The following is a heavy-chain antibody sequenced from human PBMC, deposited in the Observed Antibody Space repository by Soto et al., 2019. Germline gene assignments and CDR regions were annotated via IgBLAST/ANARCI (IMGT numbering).Heavy chain of an antibody. CDR3: ARHVDYVLYGDYSLAAFDI. CDR2: IYPGDSDT. J-gene: IGHJ3*02. V-gene: IGHV5-51*01. Sequence: GESLKISCKGSGYSFTSYWIGWVRQMPGKGLEWMGIIYPGDSDTRYSPSFQGQVTISADKSISTAYLQWSSLKASDTAMYYCARHVDYVLYGDYSLAAFDIWGQGTMVTVSS. CDR1: GYSFTSYW. D-gene: IGHD4-17*01.